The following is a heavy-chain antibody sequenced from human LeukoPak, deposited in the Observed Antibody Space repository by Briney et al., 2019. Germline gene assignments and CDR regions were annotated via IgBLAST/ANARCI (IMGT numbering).Heavy chain of an antibody. J-gene: IGHJ5*02. CDR3: ARGHYGGPTGGNWFDP. CDR1: GGTFSSYA. Sequence: SVKVSCKASGGTFSSYAISWVRQAPGQGLEWMGRIIPILGIANYAQKFQGRVTITADKSTSTAYVELSSLRSEDTAVYYCARGHYGGPTGGNWFDPWGQGTLVTVSS. D-gene: IGHD4-23*01. CDR2: IIPILGIA. V-gene: IGHV1-69*04.